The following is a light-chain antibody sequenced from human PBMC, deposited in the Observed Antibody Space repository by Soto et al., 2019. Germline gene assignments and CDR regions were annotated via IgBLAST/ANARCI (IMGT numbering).Light chain of an antibody. CDR2: EVS. V-gene: IGLV2-14*01. J-gene: IGLJ2*01. CDR1: SSDVGGYNY. CDR3: SSYTSSSTLGV. Sequence: QSALTQPASVSGSPGQSITISCTGTSSDVGGYNYVSWYQQHPGTAPKLIIYEVSNRPSGVSNRFSGSKSGNTASLTISGLQAEDEADYSGSSYTSSSTLGVFGGGTKLTVL.